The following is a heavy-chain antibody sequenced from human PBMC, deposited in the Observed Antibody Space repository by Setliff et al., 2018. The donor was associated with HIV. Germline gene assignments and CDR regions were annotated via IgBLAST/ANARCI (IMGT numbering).Heavy chain of an antibody. D-gene: IGHD3-22*01. CDR2: ILSTGERT. V-gene: IGHV3-23*01. J-gene: IGHJ4*02. CDR1: GFTFSHYA. Sequence: GGSLRLSCAASGFTFSHYAMSWVRQAPGEGLEWVSAILSTGERTSYADSVKGRFTISRDNSKNTVYLQMNSLRAEDTAEYYCAKELAASGLGYFDSWGRGILVTVSS. CDR3: AKELAASGLGYFDS.